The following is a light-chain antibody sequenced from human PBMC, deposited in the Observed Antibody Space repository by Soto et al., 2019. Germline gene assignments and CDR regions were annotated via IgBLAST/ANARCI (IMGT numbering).Light chain of an antibody. J-gene: IGLJ1*01. CDR2: EVV. V-gene: IGLV2-8*01. CDR1: KNDIGVYDF. CDR3: KSYAGSNTYV. Sequence: QSVLTQPPSASGSPGQSVTISCTGTKNDIGVYDFVSWYQHHPGKAPRLIIYEVVQRPSAVPDRFSGSKSGNTASLTVSGLQAADEADYFCKSYAGSNTYVFGSGTKLTVL.